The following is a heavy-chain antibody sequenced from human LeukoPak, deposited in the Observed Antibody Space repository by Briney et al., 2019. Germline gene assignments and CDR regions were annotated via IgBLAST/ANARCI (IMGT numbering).Heavy chain of an antibody. CDR1: GGSISSGSYY. J-gene: IGHJ5*02. CDR3: AAEKDYYDILTGNRWFDP. CDR2: IYTSGST. Sequence: PSQTLSLTCTVSGGSISSGSYYWSWIRQPAGKGLEWIGRIYTSGSTNYNPSLKSLATISVDTSKNQFSLKLSSVTAADTAVYYCAAEKDYYDILTGNRWFDPWGQGTLVTVSS. D-gene: IGHD3-9*01. V-gene: IGHV4-61*02.